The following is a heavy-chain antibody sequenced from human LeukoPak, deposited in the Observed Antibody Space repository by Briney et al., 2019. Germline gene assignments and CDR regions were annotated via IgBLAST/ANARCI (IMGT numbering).Heavy chain of an antibody. J-gene: IGHJ2*01. CDR3: ARNPYDSSGYKAPYWHFDL. D-gene: IGHD3-22*01. Sequence: PGGSLRLSCAASGFTFSSYAMSWVRQAPGKGLEWVSSIAGSGRYTYYADSVKGRFTISRDNSKNTLYLQMNSLRAEDTAVYYCARNPYDSSGYKAPYWHFDLWGRGTLVTVSP. CDR1: GFTFSSYA. V-gene: IGHV3-23*01. CDR2: IAGSGRYT.